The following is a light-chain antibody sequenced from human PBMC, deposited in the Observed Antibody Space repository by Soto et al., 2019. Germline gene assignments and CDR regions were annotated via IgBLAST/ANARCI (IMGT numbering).Light chain of an antibody. CDR3: QSYDSGLIGLI. Sequence: QSVLTQPPSVSGAPGQNITIACTGSNSNIGAGHDGHWYRHLPGAAPKFLLSAKSHRPSGVPDRFSGSKSGTSASLAITGLQAEDEADYYCQSYDSGLIGLIFGTGTKLTVL. CDR1: NSNIGAGHD. CDR2: AKS. J-gene: IGLJ1*01. V-gene: IGLV1-40*01.